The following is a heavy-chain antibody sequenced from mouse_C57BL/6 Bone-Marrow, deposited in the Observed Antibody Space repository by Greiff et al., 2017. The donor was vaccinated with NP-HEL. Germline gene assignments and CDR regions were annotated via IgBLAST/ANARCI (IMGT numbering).Heavy chain of an antibody. J-gene: IGHJ2*01. V-gene: IGHV1-5*01. Sequence: EVKLQESGTVLARPGASVKMSCKTSGYTFTSYWMHWVTQRPGQGLEWIGDIYPGNSDTSSNQKFKGKAKLTAVTSASTAYMELSSLTNEDSAVYYCTREPLYYCHFDYWGQGTTLTVSS. D-gene: IGHD1-1*01. CDR3: TREPLYYCHFDY. CDR2: IYPGNSDT. CDR1: GYTFTSYW.